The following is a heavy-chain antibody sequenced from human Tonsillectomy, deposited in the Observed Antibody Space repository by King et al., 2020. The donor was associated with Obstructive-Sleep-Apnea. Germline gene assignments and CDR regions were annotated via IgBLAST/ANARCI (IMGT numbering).Heavy chain of an antibody. J-gene: IGHJ6*02. CDR1: GLSLSSNAMR. CDR3: ARPSGGHGMDV. V-gene: IGHV2-5*02. Sequence: TLKESGPTLVKPPQTLTLTCTFSGLSLSSNAMRVAWIRQPPGKALEWLALIYWDDDKRYSPSLKSRLTITKDTSKNQVVLTMTNMDPVDTATYYCARPSGGHGMDVWGQGTTVTVSS. CDR2: IYWDDDK.